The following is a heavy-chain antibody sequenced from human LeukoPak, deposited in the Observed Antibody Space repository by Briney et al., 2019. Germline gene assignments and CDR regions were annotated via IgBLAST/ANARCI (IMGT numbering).Heavy chain of an antibody. CDR2: IIPIFGTA. D-gene: IGHD3-22*01. CDR3: ARDATEDYYDTSGHYSYFDY. CDR1: GYTFTSYA. Sequence: ASVKVSCKASGYTFTSYAISWVRQAPGQGLEWMGGIIPIFGTANYAQKFQGRVTMTRDKSANTVYMELSSLRSEDTALYYCARDATEDYYDTSGHYSYFDYWGQGTLVTVSS. V-gene: IGHV1-69*05. J-gene: IGHJ4*02.